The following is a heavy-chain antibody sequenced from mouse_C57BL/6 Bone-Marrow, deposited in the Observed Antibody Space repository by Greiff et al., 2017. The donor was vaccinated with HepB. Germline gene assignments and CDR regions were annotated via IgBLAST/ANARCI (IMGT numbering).Heavy chain of an antibody. D-gene: IGHD1-1*02. CDR2: ISSGGSYT. Sequence: EVQGVESGGDLVKPGGSLKLSCAASGFTFSSYGMSWVRQTPDKRLEWVATISSGGSYTYYPDSVKGRFTISRDNAKNTLYLQMSSLKSEDTAMYYCARSYGAYWGQGTLVTVSA. V-gene: IGHV5-6*01. CDR3: ARSYGAY. J-gene: IGHJ3*01. CDR1: GFTFSSYG.